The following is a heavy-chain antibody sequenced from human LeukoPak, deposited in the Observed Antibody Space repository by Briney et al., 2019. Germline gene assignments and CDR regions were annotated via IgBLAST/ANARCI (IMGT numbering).Heavy chain of an antibody. V-gene: IGHV3-23*01. Sequence: GGTLRLSCAASGFTFSSYNMNWVGRAPGKGGEGVSGISGSGGSTYYADPVQARFTISRDNSKNTLYLQMNSLRAEDTAVYYCANLKSWLLLSAAFDIWGQGTMVTVSS. D-gene: IGHD3-9*01. J-gene: IGHJ3*02. CDR1: GFTFSSYN. CDR3: ANLKSWLLLSAAFDI. CDR2: ISGSGGST.